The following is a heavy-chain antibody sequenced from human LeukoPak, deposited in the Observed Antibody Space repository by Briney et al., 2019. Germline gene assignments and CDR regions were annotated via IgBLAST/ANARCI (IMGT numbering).Heavy chain of an antibody. V-gene: IGHV1-3*01. CDR2: INAGNGNT. CDR3: ARDPLLRYFDWSKYYYYGMDV. Sequence: ASVKVSCKASGYTFTSYAMHWVRQAPGQRLEWTGWINAGNGNTKYSQKFQGRVTITRDTSASTAYMELSSLRSEDTAVYYCARDPLLRYFDWSKYYYYGMDVWGQGTTVTVSS. CDR1: GYTFTSYA. D-gene: IGHD3-9*01. J-gene: IGHJ6*02.